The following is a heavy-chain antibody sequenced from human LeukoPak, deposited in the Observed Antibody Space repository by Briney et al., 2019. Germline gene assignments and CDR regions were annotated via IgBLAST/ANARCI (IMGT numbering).Heavy chain of an antibody. CDR3: ARVGVDLWFDP. D-gene: IGHD3/OR15-3a*01. J-gene: IGHJ5*02. Sequence: ASVKVSCKASGYTFTGYYIHWLRQAPGQELEWMGRINPNSGGTNYAQEFQGRVTMTRDTSISTAYMELSRLKSDDTAVYYCARVGVDLWFDPWGQGTLVTVSS. V-gene: IGHV1-2*06. CDR2: INPNSGGT. CDR1: GYTFTGYY.